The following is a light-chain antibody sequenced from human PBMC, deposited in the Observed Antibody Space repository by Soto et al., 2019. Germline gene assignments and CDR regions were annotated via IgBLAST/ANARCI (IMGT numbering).Light chain of an antibody. V-gene: IGKV1-9*01. Sequence: DIQLTQSPSFLSASVGDRVTITCRASQGISSFLAWYQQKPGKAPKLLIYVASTLQSGVPSRFRGSGSGAEFTLTISSLQPEDFATYYGQQLKSYPLTCGGGTKV. CDR2: VAS. CDR1: QGISSF. CDR3: QQLKSYPLT. J-gene: IGKJ4*01.